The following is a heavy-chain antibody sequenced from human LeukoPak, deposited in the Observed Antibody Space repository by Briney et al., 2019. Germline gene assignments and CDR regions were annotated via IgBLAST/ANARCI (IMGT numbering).Heavy chain of an antibody. J-gene: IGHJ4*02. Sequence: GGSLRLSCAASGFTFSDYYMSRIRQAPGKGLEWVSYISSSSSYTNYADSVKGRFTISRDNAKNSLYLQMNSLRAEDTAVYYCARDGSLGELSLYATDYWGQGTLVTVSS. CDR2: ISSSSSYT. CDR3: ARDGSLGELSLYATDY. V-gene: IGHV3-11*06. CDR1: GFTFSDYY. D-gene: IGHD3-16*02.